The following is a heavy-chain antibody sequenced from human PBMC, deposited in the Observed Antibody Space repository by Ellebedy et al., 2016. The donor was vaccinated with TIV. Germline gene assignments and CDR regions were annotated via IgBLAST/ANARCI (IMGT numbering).Heavy chain of an antibody. Sequence: GESLKISCAASGFTFTNYWMHWVRQAPGKGLVWVSRLNSNGSSTTYADSVKGRFTISRDNAKNTLNLQMNSLRAEDTALYYCAKDINGDYLYADIWGQGTMVTVSS. D-gene: IGHD4-17*01. CDR2: LNSNGSST. V-gene: IGHV3-74*03. CDR3: AKDINGDYLYADI. CDR1: GFTFTNYW. J-gene: IGHJ3*02.